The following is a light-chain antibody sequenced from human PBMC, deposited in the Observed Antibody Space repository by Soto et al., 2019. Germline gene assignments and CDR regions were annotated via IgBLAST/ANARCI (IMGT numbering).Light chain of an antibody. J-gene: IGLJ3*02. CDR3: VLYLGSAVWV. Sequence: QAVVTQEPSFSVSPGRTVTLTCGLSSGSVSTSNYPTWYQQTPGQAPRTLIYSRNTRSSGVPDRFSGSILGSKAALTITGAESDDESDYYWVLYLGSAVWVFGGGTKLTV. CDR2: SRN. V-gene: IGLV8-61*01. CDR1: SGSVSTSNY.